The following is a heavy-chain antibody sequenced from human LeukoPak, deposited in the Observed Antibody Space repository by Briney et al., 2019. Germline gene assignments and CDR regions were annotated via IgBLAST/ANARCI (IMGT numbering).Heavy chain of an antibody. Sequence: PSETLSLTCTISGGSISSSSYYWGWIRQPPGKGLEWIGSIYYSGSTYYNPSLKSRVTISVDTSKNQFSLKLSSVTAADTAVYYCARHPSAPGRDYYFYMDVWGKGTMVTISS. CDR3: ARHPSAPGRDYYFYMDV. CDR1: GGSISSSSYY. V-gene: IGHV4-39*01. CDR2: IYYSGST. J-gene: IGHJ6*03.